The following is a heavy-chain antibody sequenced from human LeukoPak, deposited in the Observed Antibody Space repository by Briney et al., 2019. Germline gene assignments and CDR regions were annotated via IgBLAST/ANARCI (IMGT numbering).Heavy chain of an antibody. CDR2: INPSGGST. J-gene: IGHJ6*02. V-gene: IGHV1-46*01. CDR1: GYTFTSYY. Sequence: ASVKVSCKASGYTFTSYYMHWVPQAPGQGLEWMGIINPSGGSTSYAQKFQGRVTMTRDTSTSTVYMELSSLRSEDTAVYYCARDGIVPEDLYYYGMDVWGQGTTVTVSS. D-gene: IGHD2-8*01. CDR3: ARDGIVPEDLYYYGMDV.